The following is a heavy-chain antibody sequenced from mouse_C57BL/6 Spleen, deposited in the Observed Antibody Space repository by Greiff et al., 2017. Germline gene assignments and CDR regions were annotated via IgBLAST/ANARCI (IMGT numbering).Heavy chain of an antibody. D-gene: IGHD3-1*01. CDR1: GYSITSGYD. J-gene: IGHJ4*01. Sequence: EVHLVESGPGMVKPSQSLSLTCTVTGYSITSGYDWHWIRHLPGNKLEWMGYISYSGSTNYNPSLKSRISITHDTSKNHFFLKLNSVTTEDTATYYCARGYMDYWGQGTSVTVSS. V-gene: IGHV3-1*01. CDR2: ISYSGST. CDR3: ARGYMDY.